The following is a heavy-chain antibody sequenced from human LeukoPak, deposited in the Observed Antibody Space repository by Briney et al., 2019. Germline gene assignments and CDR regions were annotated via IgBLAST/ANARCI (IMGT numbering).Heavy chain of an antibody. CDR2: INPNSGGT. D-gene: IGHD1-14*01. CDR1: GYTSTGYY. CDR3: ARAGSRNHDAFDI. J-gene: IGHJ3*02. Sequence: ASVKVSCKASGYTSTGYYMHWVRQAPGQGLEWMGWINPNSGGTNYTQKFQGRVTMTRDTSISTAYMELSRLRSDDTAVYYCARAGSRNHDAFDIWGQGTMVTVSS. V-gene: IGHV1-2*02.